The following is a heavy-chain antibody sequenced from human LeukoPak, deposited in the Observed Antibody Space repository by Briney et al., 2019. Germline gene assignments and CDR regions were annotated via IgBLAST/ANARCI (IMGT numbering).Heavy chain of an antibody. V-gene: IGHV3-74*01. Sequence: PGGSLRLSCAASGFTFSSYWMHWVRQAPGRGLVWVSRIKTDGSYASYAESVKSRFTVSRDNAKNTLYLQMNSLRAEDTAVYYCVRWQDIWGQGTRVTVSS. J-gene: IGHJ3*02. CDR3: VRWQDI. CDR2: IKTDGSYA. CDR1: GFTFSSYW.